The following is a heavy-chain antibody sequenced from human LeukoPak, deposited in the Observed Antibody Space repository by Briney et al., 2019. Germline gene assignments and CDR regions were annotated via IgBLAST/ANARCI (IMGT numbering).Heavy chain of an antibody. CDR3: AKAEEGDLSYYFDY. V-gene: IGHV3-23*01. CDR1: GFTFSSYA. J-gene: IGHJ4*02. CDR2: ISGSGGST. D-gene: IGHD3-10*01. Sequence: GGSLRLSWAASGFTFSSYAMSWVRQAPGKGLEWVSAISGSGGSTYYADSVKGRFTISRDNSKNTLYLQMNSLRAEDTAVYYCAKAEEGDLSYYFDYWGQGTLVTVSS.